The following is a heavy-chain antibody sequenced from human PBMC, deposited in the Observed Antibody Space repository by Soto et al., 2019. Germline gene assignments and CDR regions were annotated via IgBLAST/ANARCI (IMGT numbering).Heavy chain of an antibody. D-gene: IGHD3-10*01. Sequence: ASVKVSCKSSGFTFTSYAIRWLRQAPGQRPQWMEWINGGSGNTKYSQDFQGRVTFTRDTFATTAYLELSSLRSEDTAVYYCARVPPWGNSAGDYYIQHYDSWGQGTPVTVSS. CDR2: INGGSGNT. J-gene: IGHJ4*02. CDR1: GFTFTSYA. V-gene: IGHV1-3*01. CDR3: ARVPPWGNSAGDYYIQHYDS.